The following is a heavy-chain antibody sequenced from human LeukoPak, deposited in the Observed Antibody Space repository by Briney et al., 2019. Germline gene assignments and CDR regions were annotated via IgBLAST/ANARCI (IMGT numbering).Heavy chain of an antibody. V-gene: IGHV3-74*01. Sequence: GGSLRLSCAASGFTFSSHWMHWVRQAPGKGLVWVSRINGAGSSTSYADSVKGRFTVSRDNAKNTLNLQMNSLRAEDTAVYYCARDLFFSDAGYSSGWRAEYFHHWGQGALVTVSS. J-gene: IGHJ1*01. CDR3: ARDLFFSDAGYSSGWRAEYFHH. CDR1: GFTFSSHW. CDR2: INGAGSST. D-gene: IGHD6-19*01.